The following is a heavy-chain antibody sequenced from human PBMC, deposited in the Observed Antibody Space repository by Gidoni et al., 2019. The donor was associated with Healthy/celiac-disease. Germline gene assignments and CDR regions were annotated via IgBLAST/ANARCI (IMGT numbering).Heavy chain of an antibody. J-gene: IGHJ4*02. CDR2: IAYDGSNK. CDR1: GFTFSSYA. D-gene: IGHD2-2*01. CDR3: ARDQDCRSTSCYDLTFDY. V-gene: IGHV3-30-3*01. Sequence: QVQLVESGGGVVEPGRSLRLTCAASGFTFSSYAMHWVRQAPGKGLEWVAVIAYDGSNKNYADSSKGRFTISRDNSKNTLYLQMNSLRAEDTAVDYCARDQDCRSTSCYDLTFDYWGQGTLVTVSS.